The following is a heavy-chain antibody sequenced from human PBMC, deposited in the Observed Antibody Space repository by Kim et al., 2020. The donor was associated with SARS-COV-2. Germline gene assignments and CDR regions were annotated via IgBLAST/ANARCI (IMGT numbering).Heavy chain of an antibody. Sequence: GGSLRLSCAASGFTFSTYWMTWVRQAPGKGLEWVANIKQDGSEKYYVDSVKGRFTISRDNAKNSLYLQMNSLRVEDTALYYCVRGRGLDPWGQGTLVTVSS. CDR1: GFTFSTYW. CDR3: VRGRGLDP. J-gene: IGHJ5*02. V-gene: IGHV3-7*03. CDR2: IKQDGSEK.